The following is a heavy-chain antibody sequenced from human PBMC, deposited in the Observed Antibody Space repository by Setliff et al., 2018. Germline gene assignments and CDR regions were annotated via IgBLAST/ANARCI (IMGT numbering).Heavy chain of an antibody. CDR3: ARDSYTSPDY. J-gene: IGHJ4*02. CDR2: INRDGSYT. V-gene: IGHV3-74*01. D-gene: IGHD6-13*01. Sequence: GSLRPSCAASGFTFSSYWMYWVRQAPGKGLVWVSRINRDGSYTVYADSVEGRFTISRDNAKNTLYLQMNSLGAEDTAVYYCARDSYTSPDYWGQGTLVTVSS. CDR1: GFTFSSYW.